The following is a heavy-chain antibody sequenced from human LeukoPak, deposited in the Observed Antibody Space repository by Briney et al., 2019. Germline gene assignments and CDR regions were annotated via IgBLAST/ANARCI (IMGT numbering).Heavy chain of an antibody. CDR2: IYYSGST. CDR1: GDTISTNY. D-gene: IGHD4-17*01. Sequence: SETLSLTCTLSGDTISTNYWSWIRQTPGKGLEWIGYIYYSGSTNYNPSLRSRVTISIDTSKNQFSLRLTSVTAADTAVYYCARQPTTVTTFAFDIWGQGTMVTVSS. J-gene: IGHJ3*02. CDR3: ARQPTTVTTFAFDI. V-gene: IGHV4-59*08.